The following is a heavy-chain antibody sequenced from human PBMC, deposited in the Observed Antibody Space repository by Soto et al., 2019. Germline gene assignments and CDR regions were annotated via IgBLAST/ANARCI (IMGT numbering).Heavy chain of an antibody. J-gene: IGHJ3*02. CDR1: GYTFTSYG. CDR3: ARSIIGYCSGGSCYAYFDI. D-gene: IGHD2-15*01. V-gene: IGHV1-18*01. CDR2: ISAYNGNI. Sequence: QVQLVQSGAEVKKPGASVKVSCKASGYTFTSYGISWVRQAPGQGLEWMGWISAYNGNINYAQKLQGRVTMTTDTSTSTAYMELRSLRSDDTAVYYCARSIIGYCSGGSCYAYFDIWGQGTMVTVSS.